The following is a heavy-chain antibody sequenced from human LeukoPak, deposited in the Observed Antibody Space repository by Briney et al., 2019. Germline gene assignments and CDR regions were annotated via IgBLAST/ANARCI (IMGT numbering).Heavy chain of an antibody. CDR2: IDTSGSYI. J-gene: IGHJ3*02. D-gene: IGHD3-22*01. V-gene: IGHV3-21*01. CDR1: GFTFTSYG. Sequence: GGSLRLSCTASGFTFTSYGMNWVRQAPGKGLEWVSFIDTSGSYIYYGDSLKGRVTISRDNAKNSLYLQMNSLRDEDTAVYYCARVRGGYWVDIWGQETMVTVAS. CDR3: ARVRGGYWVDI.